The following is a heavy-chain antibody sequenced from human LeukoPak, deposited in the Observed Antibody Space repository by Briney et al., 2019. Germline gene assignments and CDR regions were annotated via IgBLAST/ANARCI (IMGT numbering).Heavy chain of an antibody. J-gene: IGHJ4*02. CDR1: GYTFTTYD. D-gene: IGHD3-16*01. CDR2: MNPNSGNT. CDR3: AREAKMGEDDY. V-gene: IGHV1-8*01. Sequence: ASVKVSCRASGYTFTTYDINWVRQATGQGLEWMGWMNPNSGNTGYAQKFQGRVTMTRNTSIATAYMELSSLRSEDTAVYYCAREAKMGEDDYWGQGTLVTVSS.